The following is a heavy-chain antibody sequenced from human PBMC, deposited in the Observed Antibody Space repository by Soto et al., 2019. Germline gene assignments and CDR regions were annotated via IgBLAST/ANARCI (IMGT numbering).Heavy chain of an antibody. J-gene: IGHJ4*02. CDR2: ISGSGGST. D-gene: IGHD3-22*01. CDR1: GFTFSSYA. V-gene: IGHV3-23*01. CDR3: AKGLSSGYYYVNPDFDY. Sequence: EVQLLESGGGLVQPGGSLRLSCAASGFTFSSYAMSWVRQAPGKGLEWVSAISGSGGSTYYADSVKGRFTISRDNSKNSLDLQMNSLRAEDTAVYYCAKGLSSGYYYVNPDFDYWGQGTLVTVSS.